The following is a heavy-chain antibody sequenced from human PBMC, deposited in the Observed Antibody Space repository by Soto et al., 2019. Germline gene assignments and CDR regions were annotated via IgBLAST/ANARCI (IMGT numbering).Heavy chain of an antibody. CDR3: ARTPGTTVPYWFDP. D-gene: IGHD4-17*01. CDR2: IYYSGST. CDR1: GGSISSGGYY. J-gene: IGHJ5*02. V-gene: IGHV4-31*03. Sequence: SETLSLTCTVSGGSISSGGYYWSWIRQHPGKGLEWIGYIYYSGSTYYNPSLKSRVTISVDTSKNQFSLKLSSVTAADTAVYYCARTPGTTVPYWFDPWGQGTLVTSPQ.